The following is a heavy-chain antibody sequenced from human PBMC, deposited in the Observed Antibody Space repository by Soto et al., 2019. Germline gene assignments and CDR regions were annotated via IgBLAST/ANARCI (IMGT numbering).Heavy chain of an antibody. Sequence: PGGSLRLSXAASGFTVSSNYMSWVRQAPGKGLEWVSVIYSGGSTYYADSVKGRFTISRDNSKNTLYLQMDSLRAEDTAVYYCARDSIVTYYYYGMDVWGQGTTVTVSS. J-gene: IGHJ6*02. CDR3: ARDSIVTYYYYGMDV. CDR1: GFTVSSNY. CDR2: IYSGGST. V-gene: IGHV3-66*01. D-gene: IGHD2-21*01.